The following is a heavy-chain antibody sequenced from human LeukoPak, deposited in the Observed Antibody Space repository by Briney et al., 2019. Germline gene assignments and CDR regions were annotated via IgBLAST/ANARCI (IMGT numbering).Heavy chain of an antibody. J-gene: IGHJ4*02. Sequence: PSETLSLTYTVSGGSISSHYWSWIRQPPGKGLEWIGYIYYSGSTNYNPSLKSRVTISVDTSKNQFSLKLSSVTAADTAVYYCATTNYYYDSSGYYEGGFDYWGQGTLVTVSS. V-gene: IGHV4-59*11. CDR2: IYYSGST. CDR1: GGSISSHY. CDR3: ATTNYYYDSSGYYEGGFDY. D-gene: IGHD3-22*01.